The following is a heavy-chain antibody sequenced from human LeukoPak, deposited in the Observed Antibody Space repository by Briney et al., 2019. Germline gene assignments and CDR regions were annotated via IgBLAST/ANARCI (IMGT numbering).Heavy chain of an antibody. CDR2: IKSKTDGGTT. CDR3: AKNPVMITSEDYFDN. J-gene: IGHJ4*02. CDR1: GFTFSNAW. D-gene: IGHD3-16*01. V-gene: IGHV3-15*01. Sequence: GGSLRLSCAASGFTFSNAWMSWVRQAPGKGLEWVGRIKSKTDGGTTDYAAPVKGRFTISRDDSKNTLYLQMNSLKTEDTAVYYCAKNPVMITSEDYFDNWGQGIRVTVSS.